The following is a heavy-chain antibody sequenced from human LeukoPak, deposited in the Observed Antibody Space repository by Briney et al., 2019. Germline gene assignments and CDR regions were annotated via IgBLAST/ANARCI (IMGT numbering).Heavy chain of an antibody. CDR1: GGSISGVY. CDR2: IHTSGST. Sequence: SETLSLTCTVSGGSISGVYWNWIRQPPRKGLEWVGYIHTSGSTSFNASLRSRLTFSIDTSENQVSLRLSSVTATDTAVYYCARRRGGWGEGEFDYWGQGSLVTVSS. J-gene: IGHJ4*02. D-gene: IGHD3-16*01. CDR3: ARRRGGWGEGEFDY. V-gene: IGHV4-4*09.